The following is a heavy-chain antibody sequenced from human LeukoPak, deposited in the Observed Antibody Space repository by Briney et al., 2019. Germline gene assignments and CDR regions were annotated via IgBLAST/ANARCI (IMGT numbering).Heavy chain of an antibody. D-gene: IGHD3-22*01. V-gene: IGHV4-34*01. J-gene: IGHJ4*02. CDR2: INHSGST. CDR3: ARGAPPYYYDSSGYYPRHPFDY. CDR1: GGSFSGYY. Sequence: PSETLSLTCAVYGGSFSGYYWSWIRQPPGKGLEWIGEINHSGSTNYNPSLKSRVTISVDTSKNQFSLKLSSVTAADTAVYYCARGAPPYYYDSSGYYPRHPFDYWGQGTLDTVSS.